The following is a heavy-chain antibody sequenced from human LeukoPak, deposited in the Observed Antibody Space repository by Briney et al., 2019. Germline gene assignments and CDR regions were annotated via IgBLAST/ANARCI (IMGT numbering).Heavy chain of an antibody. CDR3: AKEDYDSSGSSLLLRAEYFHH. CDR1: GFTFSSYA. CDR2: ISGSGGST. V-gene: IGHV3-23*01. J-gene: IGHJ1*01. D-gene: IGHD3-22*01. Sequence: GGSLRLSCAASGFTFSSYAMSWVRQAPGKGLEWVSAISGSGGSTYYADSVKGRFTISRDNSKNTLYLQMNSLRAEDTAVYYCAKEDYDSSGSSLLLRAEYFHHWGQGTLVTVSS.